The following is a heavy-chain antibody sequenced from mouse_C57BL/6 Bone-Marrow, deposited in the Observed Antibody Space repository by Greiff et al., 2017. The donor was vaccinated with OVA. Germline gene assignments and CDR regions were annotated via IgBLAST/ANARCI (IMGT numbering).Heavy chain of an antibody. J-gene: IGHJ2*01. CDR2: IWGEGST. D-gene: IGHD1-3*01. Sequence: VQRVESGPGLVAPSQSLSITCTVSGFSLTSYGVSWVRQPPGKGLEWLGVIWGEGSTHYHSALISRLSLSKDKSKSQVFLKLNSLQTDDTATYYCAKGGQVGYYFDYWGQGTTLTVSS. CDR1: GFSLTSYG. CDR3: AKGGQVGYYFDY. V-gene: IGHV2-3*01.